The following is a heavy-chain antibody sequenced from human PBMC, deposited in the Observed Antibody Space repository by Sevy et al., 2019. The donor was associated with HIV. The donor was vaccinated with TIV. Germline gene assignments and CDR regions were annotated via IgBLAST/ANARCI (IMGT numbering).Heavy chain of an antibody. Sequence: GGCLRLSCAASGFTFTNTWMSWVRQAPGKGLEWVGRIKSKTDGGTGDYAAPVKGRFSISRDGSKNTLYLQMNSLKTEDTAVYYCTTGDPYNRYGYMRPYFFDYWGQGTLVTVSS. CDR1: GFTFTNTW. J-gene: IGHJ4*02. CDR2: IKSKTDGGTG. D-gene: IGHD5-18*01. V-gene: IGHV3-15*01. CDR3: TTGDPYNRYGYMRPYFFDY.